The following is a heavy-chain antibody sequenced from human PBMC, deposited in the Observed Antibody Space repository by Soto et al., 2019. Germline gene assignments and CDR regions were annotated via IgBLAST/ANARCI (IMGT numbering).Heavy chain of an antibody. CDR3: ASDSQRTPWYAADY. CDR1: GFTFSSYS. V-gene: IGHV3-21*01. J-gene: IGHJ4*02. CDR2: ISGSGGYI. Sequence: PGGSLRLSCEGSGFTFSSYSMNWVRQAPGKGLEWVSSISGSGGYIYYADSVKGRFTISRDNAKNSLYLQMTSLRDEDTALYYCASDSQRTPWYAADYWGQGSLVTVSS. D-gene: IGHD6-13*01.